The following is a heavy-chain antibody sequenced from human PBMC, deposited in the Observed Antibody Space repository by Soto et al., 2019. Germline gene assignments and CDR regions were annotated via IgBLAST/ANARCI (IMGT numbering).Heavy chain of an antibody. Sequence: SETLSLTGTVSGGSISSGDYYWSWIRQPPGKGLEWIGYIYYSGSTYYNPSLKSRVTISVDTSKNQFSLKLSSVTAADTAVYYCARLVIVGATNWFDPWGQGTLVTVSS. D-gene: IGHD1-26*01. CDR1: GGSISSGDYY. V-gene: IGHV4-30-4*01. CDR2: IYYSGST. J-gene: IGHJ5*02. CDR3: ARLVIVGATNWFDP.